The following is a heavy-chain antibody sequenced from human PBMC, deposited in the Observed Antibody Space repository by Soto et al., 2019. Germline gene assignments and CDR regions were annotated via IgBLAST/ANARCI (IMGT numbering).Heavy chain of an antibody. V-gene: IGHV3-30-3*01. J-gene: IGHJ4*02. D-gene: IGHD4-17*01. Sequence: QVQLVQSGGGVVQAGSSLRLSCTASGLTFTSSSFHWVRQAPGKGLEWVAVISENGDRQYSTESVRGRFLISRDSSKNTVYLQMNSLRPEDTGVYFWARRLATTVSALGYWGQGALVTVSS. CDR1: GLTFTSSS. CDR2: ISENGDRQ. CDR3: ARRLATTVSALGY.